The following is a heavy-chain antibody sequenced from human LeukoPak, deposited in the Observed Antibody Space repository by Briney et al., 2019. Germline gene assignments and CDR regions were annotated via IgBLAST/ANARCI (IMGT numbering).Heavy chain of an antibody. CDR2: MNPNSGNT. D-gene: IGHD6-19*01. CDR1: GYTFTSYD. J-gene: IGHJ6*03. Sequence: GASVKVSCKASGYTFTSYDINWVRQATGQGLEWMGWMNPNSGNTGYAQKFQGRVTITRNTSISTAYMELSSLRSEDTAAYYCARVSVAGTGGYYYYMDVWGKGTTVTVSS. V-gene: IGHV1-8*03. CDR3: ARVSVAGTGGYYYYMDV.